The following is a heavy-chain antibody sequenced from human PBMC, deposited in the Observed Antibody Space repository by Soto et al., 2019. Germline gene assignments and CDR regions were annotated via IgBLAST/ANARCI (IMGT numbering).Heavy chain of an antibody. CDR2: MSYGGNT. J-gene: IGHJ3*02. V-gene: IGHV4-59*02. Sequence: QVQLQESGPRLVKTSETLSLTCAVSGASVTNYFWTWIRQPPGKGLEWIAYMSYGGNTNTTASLKSRVTVSLDPSKNQVSLKLRSVIAADTAVYHCARAHFPDLRDEYSFGAFDIWGPGTLVTVSS. D-gene: IGHD4-17*01. CDR3: ARAHFPDLRDEYSFGAFDI. CDR1: GASVTNYF.